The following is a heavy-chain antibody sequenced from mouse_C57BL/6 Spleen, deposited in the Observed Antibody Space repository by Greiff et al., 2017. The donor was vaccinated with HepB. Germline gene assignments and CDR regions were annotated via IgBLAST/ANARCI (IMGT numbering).Heavy chain of an antibody. D-gene: IGHD1-1*01. V-gene: IGHV5-17*01. CDR1: GFTFSDYG. CDR3: ARWYYYGSSHAMDY. J-gene: IGHJ4*01. CDR2: ISSGSSTI. Sequence: EVMLVESGGGLVKPGGSLKLSCAASGFTFSDYGMHWVRQAPEKGLEWVAYISSGSSTIYYADTVKGRFTISRDNAKNTLFLQMTSLRSEDTAMYYCARWYYYGSSHAMDYWGQGTSVTVSS.